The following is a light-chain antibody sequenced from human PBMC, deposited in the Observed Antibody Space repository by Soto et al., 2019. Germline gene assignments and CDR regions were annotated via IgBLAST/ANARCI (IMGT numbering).Light chain of an antibody. CDR3: SSYTSSSNYV. Sequence: QSVLTQPPSVSGSPGQSVTISCTGTSCDVGSSNGVSWYQQPPGTAPKLMIYDVSNRPSGVPDRFSGSKSGNTASLTISGLQAEDEADYYCSSYTSSSNYVFGTGTKVTV. CDR2: DVS. CDR1: SCDVGSSNG. J-gene: IGLJ1*01. V-gene: IGLV2-18*02.